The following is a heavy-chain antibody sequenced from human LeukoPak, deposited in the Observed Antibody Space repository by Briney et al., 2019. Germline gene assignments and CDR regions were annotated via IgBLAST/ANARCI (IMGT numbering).Heavy chain of an antibody. CDR1: GFTVSSNY. V-gene: IGHV3-53*01. D-gene: IGHD4-17*01. J-gene: IGHJ4*02. CDR2: IYSGGSR. Sequence: RGSLRLSCAASGFTVSSNYMSWVRQAPGNGLEWESNIYSGGSRYYAESVKGRFTISRDNAKNSLYLQMNSLRAEDTAVYYCARDRNGDNGEFYFDYWGQGTLVTVSS. CDR3: ARDRNGDNGEFYFDY.